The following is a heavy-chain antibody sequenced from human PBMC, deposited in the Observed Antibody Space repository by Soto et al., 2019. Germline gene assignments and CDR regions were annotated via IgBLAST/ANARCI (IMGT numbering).Heavy chain of an antibody. CDR3: GRGGPAAGFVL. CDR1: GYTFITND. D-gene: IGHD6-13*01. Sequence: QVQLVQSGAEVKKPGASVKVSCKASGYTFITNDINWVRQASGQGLEWMGWMTPSTGDSGSDPDFQGRITMTRDTATSTAYMELSLLKFEDTAVYYCGRGGPAAGFVLWGQGSLVTVSS. J-gene: IGHJ5*02. CDR2: MTPSTGDS. V-gene: IGHV1-8*01.